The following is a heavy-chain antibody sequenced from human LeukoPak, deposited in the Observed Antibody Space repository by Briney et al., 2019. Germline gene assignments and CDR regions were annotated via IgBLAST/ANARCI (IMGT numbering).Heavy chain of an antibody. CDR2: IYYSGST. Sequence: TSETLSLTCTVSGGSISSNTYYWGWIRQPPGKGLEWIGSIYYSGSTYYNPSLKSRVTISVDTSKNQFSLKLSSVTAPDTAVYYCARLYYDILTGHKPFDYWGQATLVTVSS. CDR3: ARLYYDILTGHKPFDY. V-gene: IGHV4-39*01. CDR1: GGSISSNTYY. D-gene: IGHD3-9*01. J-gene: IGHJ4*02.